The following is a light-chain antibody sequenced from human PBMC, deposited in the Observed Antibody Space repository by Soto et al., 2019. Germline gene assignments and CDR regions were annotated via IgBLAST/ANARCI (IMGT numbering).Light chain of an antibody. CDR3: QQSYSFST. CDR2: AAS. Sequence: DIQMTQSPSSLSASVGDRVTITCRASQSISSYLNWYQQKPGKAPKLLIYAASSLQSGVPSRFSGSGSGTDFTLTISSLQPEDFATYYCQQSYSFSTFGQGTKVEIK. J-gene: IGKJ1*01. V-gene: IGKV1-39*01. CDR1: QSISSY.